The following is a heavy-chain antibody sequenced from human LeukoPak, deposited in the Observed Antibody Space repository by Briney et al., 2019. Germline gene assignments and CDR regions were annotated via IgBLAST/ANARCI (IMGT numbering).Heavy chain of an antibody. J-gene: IGHJ5*02. CDR1: GYTFTGYY. V-gene: IGHV1-2*02. CDR3: TRPYYDFWSGYADNWFDP. CDR2: INPNSGGT. Sequence: GASVQVSCKASGYTFTGYYMHWVRQAPGQGLEWMGWINPNSGGTNYAQKFQGRVTMTRDTSISTAHMELSRLRSDDTAVYYCTRPYYDFWSGYADNWFDPWGQGTLVTVSS. D-gene: IGHD3-3*01.